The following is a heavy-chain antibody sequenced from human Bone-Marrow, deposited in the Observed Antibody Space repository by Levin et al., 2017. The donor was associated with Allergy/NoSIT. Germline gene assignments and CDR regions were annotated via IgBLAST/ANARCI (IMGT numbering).Heavy chain of an antibody. D-gene: IGHD1-1*01. V-gene: IGHV1-8*01. Sequence: GGSLRLSCKASGYSFTSNDINWVRQASGQGLEWMGWMNPNTGNAQYAQKFQGRITMTRDTSTSTAYMELSSLRTEDTAVYYCARDWQGFDVWGQGTTVTVSS. CDR2: MNPNTGNA. CDR1: GYSFTSND. CDR3: ARDWQGFDV. J-gene: IGHJ3*01.